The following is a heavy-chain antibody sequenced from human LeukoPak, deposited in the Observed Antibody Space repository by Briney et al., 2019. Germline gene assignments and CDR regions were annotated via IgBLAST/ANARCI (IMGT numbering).Heavy chain of an antibody. CDR2: IYTSGST. CDR3: AKSGGYGLIDY. Sequence: SETLSLTCTVSGGSISSYYWSWIRQPAGKGLEWIGRIYTSGSTTYNPSLKSRVTISVDTSKNQFSLKLNSVTAADTAMYYCAKSGGYGLIDYWGQGTLVTVSS. D-gene: IGHD1-26*01. CDR1: GGSISSYY. J-gene: IGHJ4*02. V-gene: IGHV4-4*07.